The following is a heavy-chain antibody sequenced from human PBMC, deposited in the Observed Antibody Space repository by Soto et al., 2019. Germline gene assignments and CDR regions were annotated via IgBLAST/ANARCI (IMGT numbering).Heavy chain of an antibody. J-gene: IGHJ4*02. Sequence: EVQLVESGGGLVPPGGSVRLSCAASGFIFKMYWMHWVRQTPGKGLVWISRIYNDGSYTDYADSVKGRFTISRDNVNDTLYRQLNNCKAGDSGLCYRTTGPRPLSTATGAHCGQRTPVTVSS. V-gene: IGHV3-74*01. CDR2: IYNDGSYT. D-gene: IGHD2-21*02. CDR3: TTGPRPLSTATGAH. CDR1: GFIFKMYW.